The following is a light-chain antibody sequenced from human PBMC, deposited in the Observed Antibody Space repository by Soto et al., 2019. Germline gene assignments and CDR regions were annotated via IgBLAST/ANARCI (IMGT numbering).Light chain of an antibody. CDR2: YNN. CDR1: DSNIGSNS. CDR3: AAWDASLRACV. V-gene: IGLV1-47*02. Sequence: QPVLTQPPSASGTAGQVVTISCSGGDSNIGSNSVYWYQHLPRMAPKLLIYYNNQRPSVVPDRFSGSRSGTSTSLAIVGLRSEDEAVYYCAAWDASLRACVFGNGTKLTVL. J-gene: IGLJ1*01.